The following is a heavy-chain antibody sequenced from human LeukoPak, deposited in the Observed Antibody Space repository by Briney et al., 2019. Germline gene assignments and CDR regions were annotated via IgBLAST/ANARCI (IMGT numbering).Heavy chain of an antibody. CDR1: GFRFSNFA. J-gene: IGHJ6*02. Sequence: PGGSLRLSCAASGFRFSNFAMSWVRQAPGKGLEWVSVIYSGGSTYYADSVKGRFTISRHNSKNTLYLQMNSLRAEDTAVYYCATMYYDILTGYYNPYYYYGTDVWGQGTTVTVSS. CDR2: IYSGGST. V-gene: IGHV3-53*04. CDR3: ATMYYDILTGYYNPYYYYGTDV. D-gene: IGHD3-9*01.